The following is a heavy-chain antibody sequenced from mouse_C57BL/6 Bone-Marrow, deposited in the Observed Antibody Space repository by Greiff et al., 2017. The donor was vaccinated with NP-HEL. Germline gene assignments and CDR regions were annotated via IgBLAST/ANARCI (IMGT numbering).Heavy chain of an antibody. J-gene: IGHJ4*01. CDR3: TTNYYGSYYAMDY. CDR2: IDPENGDT. V-gene: IGHV14-4*01. D-gene: IGHD1-1*01. Sequence: EVQLQQSGAELVRPGASVKLSCTASGFNIKDDYMHWVKQRPEQGLEWIGWIDPENGDTEYASKFQGKATITADTSSNTAYLQLSSLTSEDTAVYYGTTNYYGSYYAMDYWGQGTSVTVSS. CDR1: GFNIKDDY.